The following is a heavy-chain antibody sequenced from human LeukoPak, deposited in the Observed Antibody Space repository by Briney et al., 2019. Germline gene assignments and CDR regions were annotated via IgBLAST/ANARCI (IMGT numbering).Heavy chain of an antibody. CDR1: GYRFNNYG. J-gene: IGHJ5*02. CDR2: VSSYNGDT. Sequence: GASVRVSCKASGYRFNNYGISWVRQAPGQGLEWMGWVSSYNGDTNYAQKFMGRVTMSTDTSTSTAYMELRSLRFDDTAIYYCAKDWHILTGRNCFDPWGQGTLVTVSS. D-gene: IGHD3-9*01. CDR3: AKDWHILTGRNCFDP. V-gene: IGHV1-18*01.